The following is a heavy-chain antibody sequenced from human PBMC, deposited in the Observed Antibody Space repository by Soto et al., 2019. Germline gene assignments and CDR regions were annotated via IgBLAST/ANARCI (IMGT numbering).Heavy chain of an antibody. CDR1: GFTFTSYT. V-gene: IGHV3-7*01. J-gene: IGHJ4*02. CDR2: IKEDGIQK. D-gene: IGHD7-27*01. CDR3: AREVWGPVD. Sequence: EVQLVESGGGLVQPGESLRLSCEASGFTFTSYTMIWVRQSPGEGLEWLANIKEDGIQKNYVDSVKGRFTISRDNAKKSLYLQMNSLRVDDTAVYYCAREVWGPVDWGQGTLVTVSS.